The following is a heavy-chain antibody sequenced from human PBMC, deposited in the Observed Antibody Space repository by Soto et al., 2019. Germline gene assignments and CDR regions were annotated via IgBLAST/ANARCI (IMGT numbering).Heavy chain of an antibody. J-gene: IGHJ4*02. CDR2: IYSGGSV. CDR1: GFIVSDYF. CDR3: AREGRGDAGNFDL. D-gene: IGHD6-13*01. Sequence: VQLVESGGGLIQAGGSLRLSCEASGFIVSDYFMSWVRHPPGKELEWVSVIYSGGSVYYADSMKGRFTLSRDNSKNTLYLQLDGLRAEDTAIYYCAREGRGDAGNFDLWGQGTLVTVSS. V-gene: IGHV3-53*01.